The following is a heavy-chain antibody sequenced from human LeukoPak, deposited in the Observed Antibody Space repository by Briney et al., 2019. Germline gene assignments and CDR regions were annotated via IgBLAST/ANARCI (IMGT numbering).Heavy chain of an antibody. V-gene: IGHV3-74*01. CDR1: GFTFSSDW. CDR3: AKGRRAGGGSFDP. J-gene: IGHJ5*02. D-gene: IGHD6-13*01. CDR2: ISPDGSAT. Sequence: PGGSLRLSCAASGFTFSSDWMDWVRQAPGKGLMWVSRISPDGSATNCADSVKGRFTISRDNAKNTLYLQMNSLRAEDTAVYYCAKGRRAGGGSFDPWGQGTLVTVSS.